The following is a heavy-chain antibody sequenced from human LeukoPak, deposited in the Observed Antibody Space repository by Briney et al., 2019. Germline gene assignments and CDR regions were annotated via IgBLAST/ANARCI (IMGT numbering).Heavy chain of an antibody. V-gene: IGHV4-59*08. CDR3: ARYPMTYCSSSSCTDY. Sequence: SETLSLTCTVSGGSISGDYWSWIRQSLQGLVWFGYIYYSGSTNYNPSLKSRVTISVDTSKNQFSLKLSSVTAADTAVYYCARYPMTYCSSSSCTDYWGQGTLVTVSS. CDR2: IYYSGST. CDR1: GGSISGDY. J-gene: IGHJ4*02. D-gene: IGHD2-2*01.